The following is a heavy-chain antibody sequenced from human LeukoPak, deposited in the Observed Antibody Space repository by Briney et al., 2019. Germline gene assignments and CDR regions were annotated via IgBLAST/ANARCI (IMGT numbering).Heavy chain of an antibody. V-gene: IGHV3-23*01. CDR1: GFTFSSYV. CDR3: AKGSRGSCSRTYCYPFDY. Sequence: PGGSLRLSCAASGFTFSSYVMSWVRQIPGKGLEWVSAISGSDAGTYYADSVKGRFTISRDNSKNTLYLQMNRLRAEDTAVYYCAKGSRGSCSRTYCYPFDYWGQGTLVTVSS. J-gene: IGHJ4*02. D-gene: IGHD2-2*01. CDR2: ISGSDAGT.